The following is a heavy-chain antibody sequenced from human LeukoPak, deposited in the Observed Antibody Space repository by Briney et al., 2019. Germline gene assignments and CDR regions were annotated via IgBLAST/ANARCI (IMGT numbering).Heavy chain of an antibody. V-gene: IGHV3-53*01. D-gene: IGHD6-13*01. Sequence: TGGSLRLSCAASGFTVSDNYMSWVRQAPGKGLEWVSVMYSRGDTYYANSVKGRFTFSRDISKNTLYLQMNGLRVEDTAMYYCARDAPQVPAAGVLASWGQGTLVIVSS. CDR3: ARDAPQVPAAGVLAS. CDR1: GFTVSDNY. CDR2: MYSRGDT. J-gene: IGHJ5*02.